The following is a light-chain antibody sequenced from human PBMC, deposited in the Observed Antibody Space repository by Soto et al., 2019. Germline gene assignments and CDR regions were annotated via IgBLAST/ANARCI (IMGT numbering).Light chain of an antibody. J-gene: IGLJ2*01. CDR3: CAYAGSDNVV. CDR2: GVS. V-gene: IGLV2-11*01. Sequence: QSVLTQPRSVSGAPGQTVTISCTGTSSDVGGYNYVSWYQQHPGKAPKLMIYGVSKRPSGVPDRFSGSKSGNTASLTISGLEAEDEYDYYCCAYAGSDNVVFGGGTKLTVL. CDR1: SSDVGGYNY.